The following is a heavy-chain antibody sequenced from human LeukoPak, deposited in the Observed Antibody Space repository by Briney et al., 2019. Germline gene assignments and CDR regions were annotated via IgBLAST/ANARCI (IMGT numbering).Heavy chain of an antibody. CDR3: ARDPVQYCTNGVCYLRGGVPYYYGMDV. CDR1: GGTFSSYA. CDR2: IIPIFGTA. D-gene: IGHD2-8*01. J-gene: IGHJ6*02. V-gene: IGHV1-69*13. Sequence: GASVKVSCKASGGTFSSYAISWVRQAPGQGLEWMGGIIPIFGTANYEQKFQGRVTITADESTSTAYMELSSLRSEDTAVYYCARDPVQYCTNGVCYLRGGVPYYYGMDVWGQGTTVTVSS.